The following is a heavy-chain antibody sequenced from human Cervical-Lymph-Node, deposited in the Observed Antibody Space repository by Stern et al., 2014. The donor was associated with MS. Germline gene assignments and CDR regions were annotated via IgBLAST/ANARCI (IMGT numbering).Heavy chain of an antibody. CDR3: ARVRGGNYRYYFDY. V-gene: IGHV3-21*01. CDR1: GFTFSSYS. CDR2: IISGVLYR. J-gene: IGHJ4*02. Sequence: DVQLVESGGGLVKPGGSLRLSCAASGFTFSSYSMNWVRQAPGKGLEWVASIISGVLYRYYSDSLKGLFTISRYNAKNSLYLQMNSLRAEDTAVYYCARVRGGNYRYYFDYWGQGTLFTVSS. D-gene: IGHD4-23*01.